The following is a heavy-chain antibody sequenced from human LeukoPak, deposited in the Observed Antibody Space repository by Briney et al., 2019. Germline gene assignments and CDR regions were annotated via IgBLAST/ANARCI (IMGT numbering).Heavy chain of an antibody. V-gene: IGHV3-23*01. J-gene: IGHJ4*02. CDR2: ISGSGGST. CDR3: ARDGGTDHCSGGSCPYYFDY. Sequence: GGSLRLSCAASGFTFSSYAMSWVRQAPGKGLEWVSAISGSGGSTYYADSVKGRFTISRDNSKNTLYLQMNSLRAEDTAVYYCARDGGTDHCSGGSCPYYFDYWGQGTLVTVSS. CDR1: GFTFSSYA. D-gene: IGHD2-15*01.